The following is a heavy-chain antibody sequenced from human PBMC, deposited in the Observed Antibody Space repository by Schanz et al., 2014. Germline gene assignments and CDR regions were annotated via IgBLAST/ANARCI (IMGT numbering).Heavy chain of an antibody. J-gene: IGHJ6*03. V-gene: IGHV1-3*04. D-gene: IGHD3-3*01. CDR3: ASGEARVTSSGVVIVTMNV. CDR1: GYTFAGHA. Sequence: QVQLVQSGAEVKKPGASVKVSCQASGYTFAGHAVHWVRQAPGQGPEWVGWIHTGSGNTKYSQKFEGRVTITRDTSASIVYMELSSRRSEDTAVFFCASGEARVTSSGVVIVTMNVWGKGTTVIVSS. CDR2: IHTGSGNT.